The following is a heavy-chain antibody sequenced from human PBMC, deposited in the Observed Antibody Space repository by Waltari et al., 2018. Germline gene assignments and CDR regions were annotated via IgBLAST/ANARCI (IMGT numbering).Heavy chain of an antibody. D-gene: IGHD1-1*01. J-gene: IGHJ4*02. CDR3: ARGPSRRGMATTRSFDY. V-gene: IGHV1-69*13. CDR1: GYTFTSYG. CDR2: IIPIFGTA. Sequence: QVQLVQSGAEVKKPGASVKVSCKASGYTFTSYGISWVRQAPGQGLEWMGWIIPIFGTANYPKKFQGRVTITADESTSTAYMELISLRSEDTAVYYCARGPSRRGMATTRSFDYWGQGTLVTVSS.